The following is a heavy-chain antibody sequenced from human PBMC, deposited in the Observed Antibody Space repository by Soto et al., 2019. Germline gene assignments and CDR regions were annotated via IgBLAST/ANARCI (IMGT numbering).Heavy chain of an antibody. V-gene: IGHV4-39*01. D-gene: IGHD1-26*01. CDR3: ARLPIVGATPYHFDY. J-gene: IGHJ4*02. CDR2: MYYSGST. Sequence: QLQLQESGPRLMKPSETLSLTCDVSVGSSMISSYYCGWIRQPPGKGLEWIGSMYYSGSTYYNPSLKSRVTMSVDTSKNQFYLRLNSVTAADTAVYYCARLPIVGATPYHFDYWGQGILVNVSS. CDR1: VGSSMISSYY.